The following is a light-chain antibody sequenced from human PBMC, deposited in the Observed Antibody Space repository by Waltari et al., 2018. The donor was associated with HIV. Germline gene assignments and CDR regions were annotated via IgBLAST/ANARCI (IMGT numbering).Light chain of an antibody. Sequence: SALTQPPSASGSPGQSVTISCTGTISDVGIYDYVSWYQQHPGKAPKFMIYEGDQRPSGVPDRFSGSKSGNTASLTVSGLQAEDEAYYCCSSYAGSDNYVVFGGGTKLTVL. CDR3: SSYAGSDNYVV. CDR2: EGD. V-gene: IGLV2-8*01. CDR1: ISDVGIYDY. J-gene: IGLJ2*01.